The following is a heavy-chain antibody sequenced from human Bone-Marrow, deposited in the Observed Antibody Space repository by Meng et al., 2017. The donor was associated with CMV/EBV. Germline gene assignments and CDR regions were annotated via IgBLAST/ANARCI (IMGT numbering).Heavy chain of an antibody. Sequence: GESLKISCAASGFTVSSNYMSWVRQAPGKGLEWVARIKSKTEGATIDYSAPVKGRFIISRDDSKNTIYLQMNSLQTEDTALYYCTTEHGDKNSLDYWGQGTLVTVSS. D-gene: IGHD4-23*01. CDR1: GFTVSSNY. CDR2: IKSKTEGATI. CDR3: TTEHGDKNSLDY. J-gene: IGHJ4*02. V-gene: IGHV3-15*01.